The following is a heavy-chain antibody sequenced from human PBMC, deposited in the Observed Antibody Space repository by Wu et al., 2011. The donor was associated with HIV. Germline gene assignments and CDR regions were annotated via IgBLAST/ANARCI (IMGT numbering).Heavy chain of an antibody. V-gene: IGHV1-18*01. CDR2: ISTYSGDT. CDR3: AGGGRIXVFDI. Sequence: EWMGWISTYSGDTNYAKNLQDRVTITLNTSTTTVHMEVRNLRSDDTAVYYCAGGGRIXVFDIWGQGTMVTVSS. J-gene: IGHJ3*02.